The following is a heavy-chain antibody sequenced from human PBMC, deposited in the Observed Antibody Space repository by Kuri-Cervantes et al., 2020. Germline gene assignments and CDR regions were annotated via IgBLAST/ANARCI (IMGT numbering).Heavy chain of an antibody. D-gene: IGHD6-19*01. CDR3: TMSIAVAEGPFDP. CDR2: ITATGTTT. CDR1: GFTFTNYY. J-gene: IGHJ5*02. Sequence: GESLKISCAASGFTFTNYYMTWIRQAPGKGPEWIAYITATGTTTYYADSVKGRFTISRDNTKNSPYLQMNSLKTEDTAVYYCTMSIAVAEGPFDPWGQGTLVTVSS. V-gene: IGHV3-11*01.